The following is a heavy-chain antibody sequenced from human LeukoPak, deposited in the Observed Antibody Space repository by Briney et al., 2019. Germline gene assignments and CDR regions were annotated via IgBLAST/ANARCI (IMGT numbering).Heavy chain of an antibody. CDR1: GFTFSSYA. V-gene: IGHV3-30-3*01. Sequence: GGSLRLSCAASGFTFSSYAMHWVRQAPGKGLEWVAVISYDGSNKYYADSVKGRFTISRDNSKNTLYLQMNSLRAEDTAVYYCARDPTRLEGTGVAYYFDYWGQGTLVTVSS. CDR2: ISYDGSNK. CDR3: ARDPTRLEGTGVAYYFDY. D-gene: IGHD3-3*01. J-gene: IGHJ4*02.